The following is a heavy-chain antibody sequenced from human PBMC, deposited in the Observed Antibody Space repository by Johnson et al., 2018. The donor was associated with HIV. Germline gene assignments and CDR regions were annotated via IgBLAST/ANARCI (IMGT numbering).Heavy chain of an antibody. D-gene: IGHD2-2*01. J-gene: IGHJ3*01. CDR2: IYSGGST. CDR1: GFTVSNKY. CDR3: AKDSSPSWRRYDAFDF. V-gene: IGHV3-66*01. Sequence: MLLVESGGGLVQPGGSLRLSCAASGFTVSNKYMTWVRQSPWKGLEWVSVIYSGGSTYYADSVKGRFTISRANSKNPVYLQMHSLRAEDTALYYCAKDSSPSWRRYDAFDFWGQGTMVTVSS.